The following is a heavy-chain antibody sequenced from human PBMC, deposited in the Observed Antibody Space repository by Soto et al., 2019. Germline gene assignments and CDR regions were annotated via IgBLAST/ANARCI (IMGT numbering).Heavy chain of an antibody. D-gene: IGHD3-22*01. Sequence: PSETLSLTCTVSGGSISSYYWSWVRQPPGKGLEWIGYIYYSGSTNYNPSLKSRVTISVDTSKNQFSLKLSSVTAADTAVYYCARRADNYYDSSGYYYSAFDIWGQGTMVTVS. CDR2: IYYSGST. CDR3: ARRADNYYDSSGYYYSAFDI. J-gene: IGHJ3*02. V-gene: IGHV4-59*08. CDR1: GGSISSYY.